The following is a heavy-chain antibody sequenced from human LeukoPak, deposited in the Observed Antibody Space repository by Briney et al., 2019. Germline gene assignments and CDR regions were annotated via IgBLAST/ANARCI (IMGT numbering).Heavy chain of an antibody. V-gene: IGHV4-59*01. CDR2: IYYSGST. CDR3: ARGPPMTTVTTYYYYMDV. D-gene: IGHD4-11*01. J-gene: IGHJ6*03. CDR1: GGSISSYY. Sequence: SETLSLXCTVSGGSISSYYWSWIRQPPGKGLEWIGYIYYSGSTNYNPSLKSRVTISVDTSKNQFSLKLSSVTAADTAVYYCARGPPMTTVTTYYYYMDVWGKGTTVTVSS.